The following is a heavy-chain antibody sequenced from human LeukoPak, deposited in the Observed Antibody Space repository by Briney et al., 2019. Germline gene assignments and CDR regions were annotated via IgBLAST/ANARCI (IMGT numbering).Heavy chain of an antibody. CDR3: TRSITYDGDYDSPFLYC. Sequence: PGESLSLSCAASGFTFSNYEINWVRQAPGKGLEWVSYISSSGTLMFYSDSVRGRFTFSRDNASVSLHMNSLRAEDTALYYCTRSITYDGDYDSPFLYCWAQGTLVTVSS. V-gene: IGHV3-48*03. CDR2: ISSSGTLM. J-gene: IGHJ4*02. D-gene: IGHD4-17*01. CDR1: GFTFSNYE.